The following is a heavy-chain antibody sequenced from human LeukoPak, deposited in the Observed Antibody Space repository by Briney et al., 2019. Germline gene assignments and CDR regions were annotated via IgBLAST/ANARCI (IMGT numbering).Heavy chain of an antibody. Sequence: SVKVSCKASGGTFSSYAISWVRQAPGQGLEWMGGIIPIFGTANYAQKFQGRVTITADESTGTAYMELSSLRSEDTAVYYCARGPYSSSWYRNWFDPWGQGTLVTVSS. CDR1: GGTFSSYA. J-gene: IGHJ5*02. V-gene: IGHV1-69*13. CDR2: IIPIFGTA. D-gene: IGHD6-13*01. CDR3: ARGPYSSSWYRNWFDP.